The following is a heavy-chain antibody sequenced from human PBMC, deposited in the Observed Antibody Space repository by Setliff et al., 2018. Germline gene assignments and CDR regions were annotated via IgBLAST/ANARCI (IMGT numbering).Heavy chain of an antibody. CDR1: GYTFTSYG. CDR2: INAANGKT. CDR3: ASAEVVVAP. V-gene: IGHV1-3*01. J-gene: IGHJ4*02. Sequence: VASVKVSCKASGYTFTSYGVHWVRQAPGQRLEWMGWINAANGKTKYSQKFQGRVTLTRDTSASTVYMELSRLRYEDTAIYYCASAEVVVAPWGQGTLVTVSS. D-gene: IGHD2-15*01.